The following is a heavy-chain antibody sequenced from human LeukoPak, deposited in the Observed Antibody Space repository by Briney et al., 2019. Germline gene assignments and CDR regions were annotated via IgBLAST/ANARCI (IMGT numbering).Heavy chain of an antibody. V-gene: IGHV1-18*01. CDR1: GYTFTSYG. Sequence: ASVKVSCKASGYTFTSYGISWVRQAPGQGLEWMGWISTYNGNTDYAQKFQGRVTMTRDTSISTAYMELSRLTFDDTAVYYGGRKSASRKTSEFDYWGQGTLVTVSS. J-gene: IGHJ4*02. D-gene: IGHD2-2*01. CDR2: ISTYNGNT. CDR3: GRKSASRKTSEFDY.